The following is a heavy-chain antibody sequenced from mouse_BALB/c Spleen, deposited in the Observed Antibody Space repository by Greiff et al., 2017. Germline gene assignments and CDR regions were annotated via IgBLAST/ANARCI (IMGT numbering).Heavy chain of an antibody. CDR2: ISYSGST. V-gene: IGHV3-8*02. CDR3: ARLNDGSSYGYFDD. Sequence: EVKLQESGPSLVKPSQTLSLTCSVTGDSITSGYWNWIRKFPGNKLEYMGYISYSGSTYYNPSLKSRISITRDTSKNQYYLQLNSVTTEDTATYYCARLNDGSSYGYFDDWGQGTTLTVSS. D-gene: IGHD1-1*01. CDR1: GDSITSGY. J-gene: IGHJ2*01.